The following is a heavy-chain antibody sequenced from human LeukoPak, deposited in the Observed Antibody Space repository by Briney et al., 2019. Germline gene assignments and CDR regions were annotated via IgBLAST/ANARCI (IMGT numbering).Heavy chain of an antibody. D-gene: IGHD6-19*01. CDR3: AKDGQWLVLGYFDY. Sequence: GGSLRLSCAASGFTFSSYAMSWVRQAPGKGLEWVSAISGSGGSTYYADSVKGRFTISRDNSKNTLYLQMNSLRAEDTALYYCAKDGQWLVLGYFDYWGQGTLVTVSS. CDR1: GFTFSSYA. V-gene: IGHV3-23*01. J-gene: IGHJ4*02. CDR2: ISGSGGST.